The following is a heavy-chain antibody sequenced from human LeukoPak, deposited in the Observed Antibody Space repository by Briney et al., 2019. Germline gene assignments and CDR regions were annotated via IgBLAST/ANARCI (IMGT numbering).Heavy chain of an antibody. V-gene: IGHV4-61*01. Sequence: SETQSLTCTVSGGSVSNGSYYWSWIRQPPGKGLEWIGYIYYSGSTNYNPSLKSRVTISADTSKNQFSLKLSSVTAADTAVYYCARDGDYWGQGTLVTVSS. CDR2: IYYSGST. J-gene: IGHJ4*02. CDR3: ARDGDY. CDR1: GGSVSNGSYY.